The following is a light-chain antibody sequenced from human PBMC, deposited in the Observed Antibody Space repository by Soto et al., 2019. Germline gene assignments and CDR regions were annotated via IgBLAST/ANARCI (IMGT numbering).Light chain of an antibody. CDR3: SSYTSSSSWV. CDR2: EVS. Sequence: QSALTQPASVSGSPGQSITISCTGTSSDVGRYNYVSWYQQHPGKAPKLMIFEVSNRPSGVSNRFSGSKSGNTASLTISGLQAEDEADYHCSSYTSSSSWVFGGGTKLTVL. J-gene: IGLJ3*02. V-gene: IGLV2-14*01. CDR1: SSDVGRYNY.